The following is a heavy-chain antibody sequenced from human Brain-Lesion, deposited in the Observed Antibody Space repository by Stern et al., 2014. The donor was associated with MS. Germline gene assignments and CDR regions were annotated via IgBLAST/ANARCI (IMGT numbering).Heavy chain of an antibody. CDR1: GDSITSGGYY. CDR3: ARDWSGTSIHLAPAYGGHIRFDP. V-gene: IGHV4-31*03. D-gene: IGHD5-18*01. J-gene: IGHJ5*02. Sequence: QVQLQESGPGLVKPSQTLSLTCTVSGDSITSGGYYWSWIRQHPGRGLEWIGYLYYRGATFYNPSLNSRVTISRDTSQNQFSLRLSSVTAADTAIYYCARDWSGTSIHLAPAYGGHIRFDPWGQGILVTVSS. CDR2: LYYRGAT.